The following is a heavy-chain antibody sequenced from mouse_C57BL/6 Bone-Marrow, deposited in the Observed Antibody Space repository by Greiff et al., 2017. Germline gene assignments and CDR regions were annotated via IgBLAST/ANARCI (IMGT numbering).Heavy chain of an antibody. V-gene: IGHV14-4*01. CDR2: IDPENGDT. CDR3: TGVVRRYWFAY. CDR1: GFNIKDDY. Sequence: EVKLMESGAELVRPGASVKLSCTASGFNIKDDYMHWVKQRPEQGLEWIGWIDPENGDTEYASKFQGKATITADTSSNTAYMQLSSLTSEDTAVYYCTGVVRRYWFAYWGQGTLVTVSA. D-gene: IGHD1-1*01. J-gene: IGHJ3*01.